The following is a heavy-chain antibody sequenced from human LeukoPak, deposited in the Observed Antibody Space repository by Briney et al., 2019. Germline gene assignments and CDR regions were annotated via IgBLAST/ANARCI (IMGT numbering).Heavy chain of an antibody. CDR3: ARGRPHGNDY. Sequence: GGSLRLSCAASGFSFSSYWMNWVRQAPGKGLVWVSRIASDGSSTTYADSVKGRFSISRDNAKNTLYLQMNSLRVEDTAVYYCARGRPHGNDYWGQGTLVTVSS. V-gene: IGHV3-74*01. D-gene: IGHD4-23*01. J-gene: IGHJ4*02. CDR1: GFSFSSYW. CDR2: IASDGSST.